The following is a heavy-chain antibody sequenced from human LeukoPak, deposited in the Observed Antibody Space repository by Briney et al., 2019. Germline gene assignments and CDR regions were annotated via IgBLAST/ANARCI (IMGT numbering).Heavy chain of an antibody. CDR1: GYTLTELS. V-gene: IGHV1-24*01. CDR3: TTANRLTRDSSGYFPDS. CDR2: FDPEDGEA. D-gene: IGHD3-22*01. Sequence: GSVKVSCKVSGYTLTELSTHWVRQAPGKGGERMGGFDPEDGEAIYAQKIQGRVTMTEDTSTDTAYMELSSLRSEDTAVYYCTTANRLTRDSSGYFPDSWGQGTLVTVS. J-gene: IGHJ5*02.